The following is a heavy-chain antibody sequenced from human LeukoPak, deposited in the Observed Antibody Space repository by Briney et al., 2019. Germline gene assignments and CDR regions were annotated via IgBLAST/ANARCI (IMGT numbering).Heavy chain of an antibody. D-gene: IGHD2-21*01. CDR1: GFTFSSYG. J-gene: IGHJ4*02. Sequence: VGSLRLSCAASGFTFSSYGMHWVRQAPGKGLEWVAVIWYDRSNKYYADSVKGRFTISRDNSKNTLYLQMNSLRAEDTAVYYCARAVAQGGVDYWGQGTLVTVSS. CDR2: IWYDRSNK. V-gene: IGHV3-33*01. CDR3: ARAVAQGGVDY.